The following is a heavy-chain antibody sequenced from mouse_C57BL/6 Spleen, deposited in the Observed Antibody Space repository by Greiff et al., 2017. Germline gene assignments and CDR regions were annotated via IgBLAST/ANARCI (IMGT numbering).Heavy chain of an antibody. CDR1: GYAFSSSW. CDR3: ARETVVARSYWYFDV. CDR2: IYPGDGDT. J-gene: IGHJ1*03. Sequence: QVQLKQSGPELVKPGASVKISCKASGYAFSSSWMNWVKQRPGKGLEWIGRIYPGDGDTNYNGKFKGKATLTADKSSRTAYMQLSSRTSEDSAVYFCARETVVARSYWYFDVWGTGTTVTVSS. D-gene: IGHD1-1*01. V-gene: IGHV1-82*01.